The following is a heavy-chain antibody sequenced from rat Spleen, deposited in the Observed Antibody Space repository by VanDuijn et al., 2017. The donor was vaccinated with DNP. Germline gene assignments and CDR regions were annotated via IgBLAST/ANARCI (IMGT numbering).Heavy chain of an antibody. D-gene: IGHD1-12*02. V-gene: IGHV5-58*01. J-gene: IGHJ4*01. CDR3: TRVGDLHDGGDGDALDA. Sequence: EVQLVETGGGLVQPGRSLKLSCVASGFTFSGYWMFWIRQPPGRGLEWVASINSDGGGNYYSDSVKGRFTISRDNAENTVYLQMNSLRSEDTATYYCTRVGDLHDGGDGDALDAWGQGTSVTVSS. CDR1: GFTFSGYW. CDR2: INSDGGGN.